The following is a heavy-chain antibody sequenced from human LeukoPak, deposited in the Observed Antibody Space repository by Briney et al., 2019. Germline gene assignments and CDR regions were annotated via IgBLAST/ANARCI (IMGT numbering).Heavy chain of an antibody. CDR3: AREFSSGYDYRSYYFDY. CDR1: GGSISSYY. Sequence: SETLSLTCTVSGGSISSYYWSWIRQPPGKGLEWIGYIYYSGSTNYNPSLKSRVTISVDTSKNQFSLKLSSVTAADTAVYYCAREFSSGYDYRSYYFDYWGQGTLVTVSS. V-gene: IGHV4-59*01. CDR2: IYYSGST. J-gene: IGHJ4*02. D-gene: IGHD5-12*01.